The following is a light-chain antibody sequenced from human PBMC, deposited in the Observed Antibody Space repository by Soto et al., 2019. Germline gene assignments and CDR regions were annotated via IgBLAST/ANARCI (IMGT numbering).Light chain of an antibody. CDR2: GAS. CDR1: QSIASN. CDR3: QQYHNWPPWT. Sequence: IVMTQSPATLSVSPGERATLSCRASQSIASNLAWYQQKPGQAPRLLMYGASTRATGIPARFSGSGSGTKFTLIISSLQSEDFAVYYCQQYHNWPPWTFGQGTKVESK. V-gene: IGKV3-15*01. J-gene: IGKJ1*01.